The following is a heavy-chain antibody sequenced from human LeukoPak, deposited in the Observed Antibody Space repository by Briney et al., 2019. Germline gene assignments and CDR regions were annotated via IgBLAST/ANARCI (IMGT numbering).Heavy chain of an antibody. J-gene: IGHJ3*02. V-gene: IGHV3-30*18. CDR3: AKDSLWLGESNDAFDI. Sequence: GGSLRLSCAASGFTFSSYGMHWVRQAPGKGLEWVAVISYDGSNKYYADSVKGRFTISRDNSKNTLYLQMNSLRAEDTAVYYCAKDSLWLGESNDAFDIWGQGTMVTVSS. D-gene: IGHD3-10*01. CDR2: ISYDGSNK. CDR1: GFTFSSYG.